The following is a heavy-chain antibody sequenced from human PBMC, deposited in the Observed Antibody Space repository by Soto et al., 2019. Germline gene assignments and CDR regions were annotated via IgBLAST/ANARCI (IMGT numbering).Heavy chain of an antibody. CDR2: IYWNDDK. V-gene: IGHV2-5*01. D-gene: IGHD3-9*01. CDR1: GFSLTTSGVG. CDR3: SYSRDYDILAAPSL. Sequence: SGPTLVNHTQTLTLTCTFPGFSLTTSGVGVGWIRQPPGKALEWLALIYWNDDKRYSPSLKSRLTITKDTSKNQVVLTMTNMDPVDTATYYFSYSRDYDILAAPSLRGQGTLVTVSA. J-gene: IGHJ4*02.